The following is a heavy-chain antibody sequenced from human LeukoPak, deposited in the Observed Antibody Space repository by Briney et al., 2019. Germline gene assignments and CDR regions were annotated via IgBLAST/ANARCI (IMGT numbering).Heavy chain of an antibody. J-gene: IGHJ5*01. CDR1: GFTVSSNY. V-gene: IGHV3-53*04. D-gene: IGHD3-10*01. CDR3: ARELLWFGELSPWFDS. Sequence: GGSLRLSCAASGFTVSSNYMSWVRQAPGKGLEWVSVIYSGGSTYYADSVKGRFTISRHNSKNTLYLQMNSLRAEDTAVYYCARELLWFGELSPWFDSWGQGTLVTVSS. CDR2: IYSGGST.